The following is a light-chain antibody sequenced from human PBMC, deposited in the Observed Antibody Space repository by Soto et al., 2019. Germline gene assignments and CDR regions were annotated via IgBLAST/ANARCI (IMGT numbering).Light chain of an antibody. Sequence: DIQMTQSPSSLSASVGDRVTITCQASQDISNYLNWYQQKPGKAPKLLIYDASNLETGVPSRFSGSGSVTDFTLSITSLQSEDVATYYCQQYDNLPPLTFGPGTKVDIK. V-gene: IGKV1-33*01. CDR2: DAS. J-gene: IGKJ3*01. CDR1: QDISNY. CDR3: QQYDNLPPLT.